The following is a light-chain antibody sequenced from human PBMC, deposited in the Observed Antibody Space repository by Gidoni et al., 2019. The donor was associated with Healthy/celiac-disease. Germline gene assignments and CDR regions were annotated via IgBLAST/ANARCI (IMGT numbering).Light chain of an antibody. J-gene: IGKJ3*01. V-gene: IGKV1-6*01. CDR2: AAS. CDR1: QGIRDD. CDR3: LQDSNYPFT. Sequence: AIQLTQSPSSLSASVGERVTITCRASQGIRDDLGWYQQKPGKAPKLLIYAASNLQSGVPSRFSGSGSGTQFTLTISSLQPEDFATYYCLQDSNYPFTFGPGTKVDIK.